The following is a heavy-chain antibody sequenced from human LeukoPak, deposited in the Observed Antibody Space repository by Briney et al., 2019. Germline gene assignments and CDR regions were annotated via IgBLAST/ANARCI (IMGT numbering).Heavy chain of an antibody. D-gene: IGHD2-2*01. J-gene: IGHJ4*02. CDR1: GFTFSSNW. Sequence: GGSLRLSCAGSGFTFSSNWMHWVRQAPGKGLVWVSRIKGDGSSTSYADSVKGRFTISRDNAKNTLYLQMNSLRPEDTAVYYCARDRTYQFDQWGRGTLVTVSS. CDR2: IKGDGSST. CDR3: ARDRTYQFDQ. V-gene: IGHV3-74*01.